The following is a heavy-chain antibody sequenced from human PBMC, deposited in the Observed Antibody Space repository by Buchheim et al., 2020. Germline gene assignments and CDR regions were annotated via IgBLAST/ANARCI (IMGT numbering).Heavy chain of an antibody. J-gene: IGHJ4*02. CDR2: ISYDGNHK. Sequence: QVQLVESGGGVVQPGRSLRLSCAASGFTFSNYGMHWVRQAPGKGLEWVAVISYDGNHKYYVDSVKGRFTISRDNAKNSLYLQMNSLRAEDTAVYYCARELRWSPKPGYWGQGTL. D-gene: IGHD4-23*01. V-gene: IGHV3-30*03. CDR1: GFTFSNYG. CDR3: ARELRWSPKPGY.